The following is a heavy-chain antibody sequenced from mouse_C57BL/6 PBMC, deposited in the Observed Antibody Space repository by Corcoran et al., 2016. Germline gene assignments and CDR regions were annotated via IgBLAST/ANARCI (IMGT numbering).Heavy chain of an antibody. CDR2: INTYSGVP. V-gene: IGHV9-3*01. Sequence: QIQLVQSGPELKKPGETVKISCKASGYTFTTYGMSWVKQAPGKGLKWMGWINTYSGVPTYADDFKGRFAFSLETSASTAYLQINNLKNEDTATHFCARRGTGDAMDYWGQGTSVTVSS. CDR1: GYTFTTYG. CDR3: ARRGTGDAMDY. D-gene: IGHD3-3*01. J-gene: IGHJ4*01.